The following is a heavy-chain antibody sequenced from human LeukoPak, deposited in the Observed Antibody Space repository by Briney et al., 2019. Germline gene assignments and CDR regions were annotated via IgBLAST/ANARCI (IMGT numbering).Heavy chain of an antibody. Sequence: GRSLRLSCAASGFTFSSYGMHWVRQAPGKGLEWVAAIWYDGSNKYYADSVKGRFTISRDNSKNTLYLQMNSLRAEDTAVYYCAREKTGGYFDYWGQGTLVTVSS. CDR1: GFTFSSYG. V-gene: IGHV3-33*01. D-gene: IGHD7-27*01. CDR3: AREKTGGYFDY. CDR2: IWYDGSNK. J-gene: IGHJ4*02.